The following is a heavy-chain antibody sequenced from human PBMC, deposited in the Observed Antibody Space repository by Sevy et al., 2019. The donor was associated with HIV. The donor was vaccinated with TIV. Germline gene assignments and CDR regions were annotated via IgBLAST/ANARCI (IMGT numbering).Heavy chain of an antibody. CDR1: GGSISSSSYY. CDR3: ARQDMIITMVQGVIIRVSWFDP. Sequence: SETLSLTCTVSGGSISSSSYYWGWIRQPPGKGLEWIGSIYYSGSTYYNPSLKSRVTISVDTSKNQFSLKLSSVTAADTAVYYCARQDMIITMVQGVIIRVSWFDPWGQGTLVTVSS. V-gene: IGHV4-39*01. CDR2: IYYSGST. J-gene: IGHJ5*02. D-gene: IGHD3-10*01.